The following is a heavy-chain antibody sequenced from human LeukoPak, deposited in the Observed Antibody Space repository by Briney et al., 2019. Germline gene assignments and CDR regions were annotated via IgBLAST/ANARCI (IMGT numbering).Heavy chain of an antibody. Sequence: PSETLSLTCTVSGGSISSYYWSWIRQPPGKGLEWIGYIYYSGSTNYNPSLKSRVTISVDTSKNQFSLKLSSVTAADTAVYYCARGSAFYGALGYWGQGTLVTVSS. CDR2: IYYSGST. J-gene: IGHJ4*02. CDR1: GGSISSYY. CDR3: ARGSAFYGALGY. V-gene: IGHV4-59*08. D-gene: IGHD4-17*01.